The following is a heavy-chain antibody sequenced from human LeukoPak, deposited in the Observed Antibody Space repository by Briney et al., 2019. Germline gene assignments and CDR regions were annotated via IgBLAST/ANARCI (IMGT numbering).Heavy chain of an antibody. J-gene: IGHJ4*02. D-gene: IGHD1-20*01. Sequence: GGSLTLSCAASGVTFGIYGMRWVRQAPGKGLQWVTFIWANGRDVYYAESVKGRFTVYRDNSNNVLYLHMNSVRDEDTAVYYCARDRNNYYFDFCGQGTQVTVSS. CDR2: IWANGRDV. V-gene: IGHV3-33*01. CDR1: GVTFGIYG. CDR3: ARDRNNYYFDF.